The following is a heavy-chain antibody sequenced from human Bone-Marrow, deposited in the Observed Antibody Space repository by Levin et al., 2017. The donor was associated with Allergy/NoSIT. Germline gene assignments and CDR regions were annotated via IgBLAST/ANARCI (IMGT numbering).Heavy chain of an antibody. CDR2: ISKDGTDK. V-gene: IGHV3-30*03. Sequence: LSLTCAASGFTFGNYGIDWVRQAPGKGLEWVAIISKDGTDKSYANSVKGRFTISRDNSENRVSLQMNSLRDEDTAVYHCATRHVTGWYSSDYWGQGTLVTVSS. D-gene: IGHD6-19*01. CDR1: GFTFGNYG. CDR3: ATRHVTGWYSSDY. J-gene: IGHJ4*02.